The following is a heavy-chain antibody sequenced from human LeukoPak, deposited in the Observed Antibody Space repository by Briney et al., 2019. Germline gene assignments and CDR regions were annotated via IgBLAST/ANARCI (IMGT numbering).Heavy chain of an antibody. J-gene: IGHJ5*02. D-gene: IGHD6-13*01. CDR2: IYPGDSDT. Sequence: GESLKISCKGSGYSFTSYWIGWVRRMPGKGLEWMGIIYPGDSDTRYSPSFQGQVTISADKSISTAYLQWSSLKASDTAMYYCARHGTHHLSSSWDNWFDPWGQGTLVTVSS. CDR1: GYSFTSYW. V-gene: IGHV5-51*01. CDR3: ARHGTHHLSSSWDNWFDP.